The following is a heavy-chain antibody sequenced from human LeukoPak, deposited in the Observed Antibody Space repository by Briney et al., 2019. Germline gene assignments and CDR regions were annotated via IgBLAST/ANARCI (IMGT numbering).Heavy chain of an antibody. J-gene: IGHJ6*03. CDR3: ARDMYYDSSGYSTNYYHMDV. CDR1: GGSISSGDYH. Sequence: SETLSLTCTISGGSISSGDYHWSWIRQPPGKGLEWIGYIHHSGSTYYNPSLKSRVIILVDTSNNQFSLKLSSVTAADTAVYYCARDMYYDSSGYSTNYYHMDVWGKGTTVTVSS. V-gene: IGHV4-30-4*08. CDR2: IHHSGST. D-gene: IGHD3-22*01.